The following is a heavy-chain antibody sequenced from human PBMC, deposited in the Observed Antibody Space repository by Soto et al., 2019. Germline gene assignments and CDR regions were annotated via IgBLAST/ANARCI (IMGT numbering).Heavy chain of an antibody. CDR1: GFTFSSYA. CDR3: ARPARDFGWFGELLT. V-gene: IGHV3-30-3*01. D-gene: IGHD3-10*01. Sequence: GGSLRLSCAASGFTFSSYAMHWVRQAPGKGLEWVAVISYDGSNKYYADSVKGRFTISRDNSKNTLYLQMNSLRAEDTAVYYCARPARDFGWFGELLTWGQGTLVTVSS. J-gene: IGHJ5*02. CDR2: ISYDGSNK.